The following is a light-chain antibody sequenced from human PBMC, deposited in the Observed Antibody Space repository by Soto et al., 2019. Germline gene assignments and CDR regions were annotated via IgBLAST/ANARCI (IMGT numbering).Light chain of an antibody. CDR1: SSDVGGYNY. V-gene: IGLV2-14*01. Sequence: QSVLTQPASVSGSPGQSITISCTGTSSDVGGYNYVSWYQQQPGKAPKFMIYDVTNRPSEVSNRFSGSKSGNTASLTISGLQAEDEADYYCCSYTTSNTRQIVFGTGTKVTV. J-gene: IGLJ1*01. CDR2: DVT. CDR3: CSYTTSNTRQIV.